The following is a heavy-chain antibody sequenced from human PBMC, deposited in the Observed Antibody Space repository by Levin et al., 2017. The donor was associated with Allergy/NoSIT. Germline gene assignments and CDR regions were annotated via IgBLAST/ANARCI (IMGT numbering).Heavy chain of an antibody. D-gene: IGHD1-1*01. CDR3: ARGRAGTAIMDV. CDR2: IGTAGDT. Sequence: ETLSLTCAASGFAFRSYDMHWVRQPTGKGLEWVSVIGTAGDTYYPGSVRGRFTISRENARNSLFLQMNSLRAGDTAVYYCARGRAGTAIMDVWGQGTTVTVSS. J-gene: IGHJ6*02. V-gene: IGHV3-13*01. CDR1: GFAFRSYD.